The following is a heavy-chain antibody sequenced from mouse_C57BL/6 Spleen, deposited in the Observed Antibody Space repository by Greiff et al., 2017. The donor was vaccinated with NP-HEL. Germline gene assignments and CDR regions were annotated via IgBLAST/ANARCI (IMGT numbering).Heavy chain of an antibody. V-gene: IGHV1-80*01. Sequence: VQLQQSGAELVKPGASVKISCKASGYAFSSYWMNWVKQRPGKGLEWIGQIYPGDGDTNYNGKFKGKATLTADKSSSTAYMQLSSLTSEDSAVYFCARKEAAQATAWFAYWGQGTLVTVSA. CDR2: IYPGDGDT. D-gene: IGHD3-2*02. CDR3: ARKEAAQATAWFAY. J-gene: IGHJ3*01. CDR1: GYAFSSYW.